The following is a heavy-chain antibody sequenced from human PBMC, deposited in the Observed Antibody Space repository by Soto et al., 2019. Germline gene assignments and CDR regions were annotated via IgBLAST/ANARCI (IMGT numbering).Heavy chain of an antibody. D-gene: IGHD4-17*01. V-gene: IGHV4-30-2*01. CDR1: GGSISIGGYS. CDR2: IYHSGST. CDR3: ASGLVTTLHY. J-gene: IGHJ4*02. Sequence: PSETLSLTFAVSGGSISIGGYSWSWIRQPPGKGLEWIGYIYHSGSTYYNPSLKSRVTISVDRSKNQFSLKLSSVTAADTAVYYCASGLVTTLHYWGQGTLVTVSS.